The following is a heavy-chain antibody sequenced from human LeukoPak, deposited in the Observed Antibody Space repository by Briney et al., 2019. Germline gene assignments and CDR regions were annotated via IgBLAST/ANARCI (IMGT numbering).Heavy chain of an antibody. CDR3: AKSNGDYVWGSYRYIDY. CDR2: ISYDGSNK. Sequence: GRSLRLSCAASGFTLSSYGMHWVRQAPGKGLEWVAVISYDGSNKYYADSVKGRFTISRDNSKNTLYLQMNSLRAEDTAVYYCAKSNGDYVWGSYRYIDYWGQGTLVTVSS. CDR1: GFTLSSYG. V-gene: IGHV3-30*18. D-gene: IGHD3-16*02. J-gene: IGHJ4*02.